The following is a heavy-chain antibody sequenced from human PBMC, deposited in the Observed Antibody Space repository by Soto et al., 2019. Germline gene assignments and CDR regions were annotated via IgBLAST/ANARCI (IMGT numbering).Heavy chain of an antibody. CDR1: GFSFSNYA. CDR3: AKDPNGDYVGAFDS. Sequence: PGGSLRLSCTASGFSFSNYAVTWVRQAPGKGLEWVSSIGSDTSYIYYADSVKGRFTISRDKSKYTVFLQMNSLRADDTAVYHCAKDPNGDYVGAFDSWGQGALVTVSS. J-gene: IGHJ4*02. D-gene: IGHD4-17*01. V-gene: IGHV3-23*03. CDR2: IGSDTSYI.